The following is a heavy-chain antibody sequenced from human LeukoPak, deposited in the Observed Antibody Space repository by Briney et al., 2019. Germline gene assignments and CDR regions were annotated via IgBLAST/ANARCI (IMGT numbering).Heavy chain of an antibody. CDR2: ISYDGSNK. V-gene: IGHV3-30*18. CDR3: AKDPGYSYGSYYFDY. J-gene: IGHJ4*02. Sequence: GGSLRLPCAASGFTFSSYGMHWVRQAPGKGLEWVAVISYDGSNKYYADSVKGRFTISRDNSKNTLYLQMNSLRAEDTAVYYCAKDPGYSYGSYYFDYWGQGTLVTVSS. CDR1: GFTFSSYG. D-gene: IGHD5-18*01.